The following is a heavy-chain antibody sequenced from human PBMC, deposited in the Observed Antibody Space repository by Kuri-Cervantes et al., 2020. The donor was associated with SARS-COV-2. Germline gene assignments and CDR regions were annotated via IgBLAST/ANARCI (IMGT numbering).Heavy chain of an antibody. D-gene: IGHD6-19*01. Sequence: GSLRLSCTVSGGSISSSSYYWGWIRQPPGKGLEWIGSTNYSGSTNYNPSLKSRVTISVDTSKNQFSLKLSSVTAADTAVYYCARARWGSGRTYYYYGMDVWGQGTTVTVSS. V-gene: IGHV4-39*07. CDR1: GGSISSSSYY. CDR2: TNYSGST. J-gene: IGHJ6*02. CDR3: ARARWGSGRTYYYYGMDV.